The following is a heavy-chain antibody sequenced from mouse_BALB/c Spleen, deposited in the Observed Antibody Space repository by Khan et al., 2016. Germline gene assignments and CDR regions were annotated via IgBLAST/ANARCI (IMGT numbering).Heavy chain of an antibody. Sequence: QVQLKESGPGLVAPSQSLSITCTISGFSLTSYGVHWVRQPPGKGLEWLVVIWSDGSTTYNSALKSRLSISKDNSKSQVFLKMNSLQTDDTAMYSCARHGAGRAWFAYWGQGTLVTVSA. CDR1: GFSLTSYG. CDR2: IWSDGST. V-gene: IGHV2-6-1*01. CDR3: ARHGAGRAWFAY. D-gene: IGHD1-1*01. J-gene: IGHJ3*01.